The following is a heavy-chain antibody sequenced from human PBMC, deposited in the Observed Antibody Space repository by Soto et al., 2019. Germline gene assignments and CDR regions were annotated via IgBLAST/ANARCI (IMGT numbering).Heavy chain of an antibody. D-gene: IGHD3-10*01. Sequence: GGSLRLSCAASGFSFSSYAMTWVRQAPGKGLEWVSAISGSGSITYYADSVKGRFTISRDNSKNTLDLQMNSLRAEDTAVYYCAKDIRGLRGAYYFDNWGQGILVTVSS. V-gene: IGHV3-23*01. CDR3: AKDIRGLRGAYYFDN. CDR2: ISGSGSIT. J-gene: IGHJ4*02. CDR1: GFSFSSYA.